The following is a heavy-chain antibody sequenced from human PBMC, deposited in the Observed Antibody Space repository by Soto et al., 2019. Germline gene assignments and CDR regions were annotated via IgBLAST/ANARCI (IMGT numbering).Heavy chain of an antibody. CDR1: AGTFSSYT. CDR3: ARDESGSAAGGSYAY. CDR2: IIPILGIA. V-gene: IGHV1-69*04. J-gene: IGHJ4*02. D-gene: IGHD2-15*01. Sequence: ASVKLSCKASAGTFSSYTISWVRQAPGEGLEWMGRIIPILGIANYAQKFQGRVTITADKSTSTAYMELSSLRSEDTAVYYCARDESGSAAGGSYAYWGQGTLVTVSS.